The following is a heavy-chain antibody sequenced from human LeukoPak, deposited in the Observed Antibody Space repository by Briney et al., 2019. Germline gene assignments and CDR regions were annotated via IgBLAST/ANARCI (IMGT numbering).Heavy chain of an antibody. J-gene: IGHJ4*02. CDR3: ARASFAYFDS. Sequence: GGSLRLSCAASGFNVGRNYITWVRQAPGQGLEWVSVIYSGGSTYYADPVKGRFTISRDNSKNTVYLQVNSLRAEDTAMYYCARASFAYFDSWGQGTLVTVSS. D-gene: IGHD3-3*01. CDR1: GFNVGRNY. CDR2: IYSGGST. V-gene: IGHV3-53*01.